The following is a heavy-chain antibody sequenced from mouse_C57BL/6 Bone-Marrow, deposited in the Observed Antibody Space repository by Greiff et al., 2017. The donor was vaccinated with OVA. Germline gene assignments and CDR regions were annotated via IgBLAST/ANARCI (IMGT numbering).Heavy chain of an antibody. Sequence: EVKLEESGGGLVQPKGSLKLSCAASGFSFNTYAMNWVRQAPGKGLEWVARIRSKSNNYATYYADSVKDRFTISRDDSESMLYLQMNNLKTEDTAMYYCVRHSNYFYAMDYWGQGTSVTVSS. V-gene: IGHV10-1*01. CDR1: GFSFNTYA. D-gene: IGHD2-5*01. J-gene: IGHJ4*01. CDR3: VRHSNYFYAMDY. CDR2: IRSKSNNYAT.